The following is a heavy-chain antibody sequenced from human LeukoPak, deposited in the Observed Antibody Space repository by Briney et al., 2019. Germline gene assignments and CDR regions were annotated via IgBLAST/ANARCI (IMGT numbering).Heavy chain of an antibody. CDR1: GGSISSSSYY. J-gene: IGHJ5*02. CDR3: AVGPDYYGSGRLRNWFDP. Sequence: SETLSLTCTVSGGSISSSSYYWGWIRQPPGKGLEWIGSIYYSGSTYYNPSLKSRVTISVHTSKNQFSLKLRSVTAADTAVYYCAVGPDYYGSGRLRNWFDPWGQGTLVTVSS. D-gene: IGHD3-10*01. V-gene: IGHV4-39*01. CDR2: IYYSGST.